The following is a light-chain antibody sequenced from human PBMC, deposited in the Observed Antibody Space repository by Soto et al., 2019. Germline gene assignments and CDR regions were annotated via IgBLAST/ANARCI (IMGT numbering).Light chain of an antibody. CDR3: CSYAGTYPGV. J-gene: IGLJ1*01. CDR1: SSDVGRYSY. V-gene: IGLV2-11*01. Sequence: QSVLTQPRSVSGSPGQSVSISCTGTSSDVGRYSYVSWYQQHPGKAPKLMIYDVSERPSGVPDRFSGSKSGNTASLTISGLQAEDEADYYCCSYAGTYPGVFGNGTKVTVL. CDR2: DVS.